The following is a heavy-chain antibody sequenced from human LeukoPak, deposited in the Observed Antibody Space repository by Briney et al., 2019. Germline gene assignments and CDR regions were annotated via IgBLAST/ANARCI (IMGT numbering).Heavy chain of an antibody. Sequence: GGSLRLSCAASGFTFSSYGMHWVRQAPGKGLEWVAVISYDGSNKYYADSVKGRFTISRDNSKNTLYLQMNSLRAEDTAVYYCAKDRITMIVSGYFDYWGQGTLVTVSS. J-gene: IGHJ4*02. CDR1: GFTFSSYG. CDR2: ISYDGSNK. CDR3: AKDRITMIVSGYFDY. D-gene: IGHD3-22*01. V-gene: IGHV3-30*18.